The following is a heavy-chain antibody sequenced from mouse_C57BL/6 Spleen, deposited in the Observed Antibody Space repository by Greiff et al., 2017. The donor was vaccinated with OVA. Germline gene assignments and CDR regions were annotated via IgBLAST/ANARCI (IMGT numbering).Heavy chain of an antibody. Sequence: VQLQQSGPELVKPGASVKISCKASGYAFSSSWMNWVKQRPGKGLEWIGRIYPGDGDTNYNAKFKGKATLTAVPSSSTAYLQLSSLTSEDSAVYFCATSSTLYAMDYWGQGTSVTGSS. V-gene: IGHV1-82*01. CDR2: IYPGDGDT. CDR1: GYAFSSSW. CDR3: ATSSTLYAMDY. J-gene: IGHJ4*01. D-gene: IGHD1-1*01.